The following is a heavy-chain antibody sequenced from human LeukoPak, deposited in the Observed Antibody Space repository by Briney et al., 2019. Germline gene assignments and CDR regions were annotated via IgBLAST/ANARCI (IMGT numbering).Heavy chain of an antibody. J-gene: IGHJ4*02. D-gene: IGHD4-11*01. CDR2: IKQDGSEK. CDR3: ARATPYSNYEYDY. CDR1: GFTFSSYW. V-gene: IGHV3-7*01. Sequence: GGSLRLSCAASGFTFSSYWMSWVRQAPGKGLEWVANIKQDGSEKYYVDSVKGRFTISRDNGKNSLYLQMNSLRAEDTAVYYCARATPYSNYEYDYWGQGTLVTVSS.